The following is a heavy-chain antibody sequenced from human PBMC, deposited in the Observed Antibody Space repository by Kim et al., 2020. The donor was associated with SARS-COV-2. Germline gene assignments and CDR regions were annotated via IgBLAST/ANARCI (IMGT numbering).Heavy chain of an antibody. V-gene: IGHV3-23*01. Sequence: SVKGRFTISRDNSKNTLFLQMNSLRAEDTAVYYCAKDYGGSFYTGYFDYWGQGTLVTVSS. D-gene: IGHD1-26*01. J-gene: IGHJ4*02. CDR3: AKDYGGSFYTGYFDY.